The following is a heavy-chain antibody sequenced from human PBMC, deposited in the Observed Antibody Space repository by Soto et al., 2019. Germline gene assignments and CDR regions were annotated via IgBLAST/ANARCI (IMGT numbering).Heavy chain of an antibody. J-gene: IGHJ4*02. CDR3: ARGLSAVPSYLDY. CDR1: GVTFDDYG. CDR2: ISWNSGNI. Sequence: EVQLVESGGGLVQPGRSLRLSCVASGVTFDDYGMHWVRQVPGKGLEWVSGISWNSGNIDYADSVKGRFTISRDNAMTSLYLPMNSLRPEDTALYYCARGLSAVPSYLDYWGQGTLVTVSS. D-gene: IGHD3-16*01. V-gene: IGHV3-9*01.